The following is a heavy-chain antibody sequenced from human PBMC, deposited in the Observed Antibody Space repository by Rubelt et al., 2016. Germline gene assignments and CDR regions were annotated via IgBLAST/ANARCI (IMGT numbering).Heavy chain of an antibody. CDR1: GFIFSSYW. V-gene: IGHV3-7*01. D-gene: IGHD1-26*01. CDR3: ASEIVKAYRGSVVSV. J-gene: IGHJ1*01. CDR2: LKQDQSET. Sequence: EVQLVESGGGLVQPGGSLRLSCAASGFIFSSYWLGWVRKAPGQGLEWVANLKQDQSETNYADSVKGRFTISRDNAQNLVYLKMDHRRNEYTAGDYGASEIVKAYRGSVVSVWGQRILVAVGS.